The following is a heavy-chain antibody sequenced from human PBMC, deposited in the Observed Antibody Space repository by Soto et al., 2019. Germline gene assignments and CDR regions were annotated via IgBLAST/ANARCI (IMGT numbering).Heavy chain of an antibody. Sequence: ASVKVSCKASQRTFTSYGLSWVRQAPGQGLEWLGTIIPMFGTANYAQRFQGRVTITADEFTSTAYMELSSLTSGDTAVYFCARTPNHFIVALGESTHYYGLDVWGQGTTVTVSS. CDR3: ARTPNHFIVALGESTHYYGLDV. J-gene: IGHJ6*02. CDR2: IIPMFGTA. V-gene: IGHV1-69*13. CDR1: QRTFTSYG. D-gene: IGHD2-21*01.